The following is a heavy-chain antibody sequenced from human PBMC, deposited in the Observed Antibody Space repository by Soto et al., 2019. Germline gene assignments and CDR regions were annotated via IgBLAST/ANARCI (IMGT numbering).Heavy chain of an antibody. CDR3: VRWGLSGDYYYYGMDV. J-gene: IGHJ6*02. CDR2: IIPIFGTA. D-gene: IGHD2-15*01. Sequence: QVQLVQSGAEVKKPGSSVKVSCKASGGTFSSYAISWVRQAPGQGLELMGGIIPIFGTANYAQKFQGRVTITADKSTSTAYMELSSLRSEDTAVYYCVRWGLSGDYYYYGMDVWGQGTTVTVSS. CDR1: GGTFSSYA. V-gene: IGHV1-69*06.